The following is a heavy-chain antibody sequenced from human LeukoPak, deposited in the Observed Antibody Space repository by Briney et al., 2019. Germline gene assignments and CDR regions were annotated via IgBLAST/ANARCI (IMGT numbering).Heavy chain of an antibody. Sequence: GGSLRLSCAASGFTFRNYGMNWVRQAPGKGLEWVSLMSGSGARTYYADSVKGRFTISRDNSKNTLYLHMNSLRAEDTAVYYCAKASSAGDSSSWNYWGQGILVTVSS. CDR1: GFTFRNYG. J-gene: IGHJ4*02. CDR2: MSGSGART. CDR3: AKASSAGDSSSWNY. V-gene: IGHV3-23*01. D-gene: IGHD6-13*01.